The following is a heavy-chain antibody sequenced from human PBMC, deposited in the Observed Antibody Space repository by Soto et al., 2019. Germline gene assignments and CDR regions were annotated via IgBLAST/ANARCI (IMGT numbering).Heavy chain of an antibody. D-gene: IGHD1-26*01. CDR3: ARGYAHGIVGTYGRHFDY. V-gene: IGHV4-61*01. J-gene: IGHJ4*02. CDR2: IYYSGST. CDR1: GGSVSSGSYY. Sequence: PSETLCLTCTVSGGSVSSGSYYWSWIRQPPGKGLEWIGYIYYSGSTNYNPSLKSRVTISVDTSKNQFSLKLSSVTAADTAVYYCARGYAHGIVGTYGRHFDYWGQGTLVTVSS.